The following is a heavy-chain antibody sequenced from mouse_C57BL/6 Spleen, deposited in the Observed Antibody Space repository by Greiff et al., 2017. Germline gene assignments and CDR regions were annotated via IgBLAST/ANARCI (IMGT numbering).Heavy chain of an antibody. CDR3: TRANYGSSYVYFDY. V-gene: IGHV5-9-1*02. Sequence: EVKLVESGEGLVKPGGSLKLSCAASGFTFSSYAMSWVRQTPEKRLEWVAYISSGGDYIYYADTVKGRFTISRDNARNTLYLQMSSLKSEDTAMYYCTRANYGSSYVYFDYWGQGTTLTVSS. CDR1: GFTFSSYA. J-gene: IGHJ2*01. D-gene: IGHD1-1*01. CDR2: ISSGGDYI.